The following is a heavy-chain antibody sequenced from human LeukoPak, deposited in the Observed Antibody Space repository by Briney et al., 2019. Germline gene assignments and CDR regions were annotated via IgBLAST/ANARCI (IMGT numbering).Heavy chain of an antibody. J-gene: IGHJ6*03. CDR1: GESISGFY. Sequence: SETLSLTCTVSGESISGFYWNWIRQPPGKGLEWIGYIYYSGSTNYNPSLKSRVTISIDTSKNQFSLKLSSVTAADTAVYYCARDGYRVTGYYYYMDVWGKGTTVTVSS. D-gene: IGHD5-12*01. CDR3: ARDGYRVTGYYYYMDV. CDR2: IYYSGST. V-gene: IGHV4-59*12.